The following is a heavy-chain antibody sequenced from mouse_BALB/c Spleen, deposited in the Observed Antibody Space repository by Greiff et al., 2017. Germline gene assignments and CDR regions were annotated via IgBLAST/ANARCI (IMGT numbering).Heavy chain of an antibody. D-gene: IGHD2-1*01. CDR1: GFTFSSYT. CDR2: ISNGGGST. J-gene: IGHJ2*01. V-gene: IGHV5-12-2*01. Sequence: EVKLVESGGGLVQPGGSLKLSCAASGFTFSSYTMSWVRQTPEKRLEWVAYISNGGGSTYYPDTVKGRFTISSDNAKNTLYLQMSSLKSEDTAMYYCARLYYGNYLFDYWGQGTTLIVSS. CDR3: ARLYYGNYLFDY.